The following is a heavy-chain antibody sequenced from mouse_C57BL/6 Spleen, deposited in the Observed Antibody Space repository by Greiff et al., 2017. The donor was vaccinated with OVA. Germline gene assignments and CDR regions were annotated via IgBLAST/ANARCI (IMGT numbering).Heavy chain of an antibody. CDR2: IYPSDSET. V-gene: IGHV1-61*01. D-gene: IGHD4-1*01. CDR1: GYTFTSYW. J-gene: IGHJ2*01. Sequence: QVQLQQPGAELVRPGSSVKLSCKASGYTFTSYWMDWVKQRPGQGLEWIGNIYPSDSETHYNQKFKDKATLTVDKSSSTAYMQLSSLTSEDSAVYYCARSEGIGTFDYWDQGTTLTVSS. CDR3: ARSEGIGTFDY.